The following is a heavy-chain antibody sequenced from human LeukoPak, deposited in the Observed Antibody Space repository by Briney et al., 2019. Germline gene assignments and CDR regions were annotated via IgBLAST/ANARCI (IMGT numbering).Heavy chain of an antibody. J-gene: IGHJ3*02. Sequence: ASVKVSCKASGFTFTTYSIHWVRQAPGQSLEWMGWINVGSGNTKYSQKFQGRVTITRDTSATTAYMDLSSVRSEDTAVYYCARVRFDWLTYDAFEIWGQGTMVTVSS. V-gene: IGHV1-3*01. D-gene: IGHD3-9*01. CDR1: GFTFTTYS. CDR2: INVGSGNT. CDR3: ARVRFDWLTYDAFEI.